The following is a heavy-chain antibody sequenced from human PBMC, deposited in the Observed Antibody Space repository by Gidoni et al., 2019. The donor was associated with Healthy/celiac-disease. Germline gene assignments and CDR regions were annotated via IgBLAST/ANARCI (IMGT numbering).Heavy chain of an antibody. D-gene: IGHD6-19*01. J-gene: IGHJ3*02. CDR3: AHIAVAGTSAFDI. CDR1: GFTFSSYA. CDR2: IGGSGGSK. Sequence: EVQLLESGGGLVQPGGSLRLPCAASGFTFSSYAISWVRQAPGKALEWVSAIGGSGGSKYYADSVKGRFTISRDNSKNTLYLQMNSLRAEGTAVYYCAHIAVAGTSAFDIWGQGTMVTVSS. V-gene: IGHV3-23*01.